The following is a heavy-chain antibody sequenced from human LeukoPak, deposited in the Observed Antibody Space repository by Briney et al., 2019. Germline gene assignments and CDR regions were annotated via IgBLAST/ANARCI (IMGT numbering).Heavy chain of an antibody. CDR3: ATNLFCASASCL. CDR2: IGTAGNYI. D-gene: IGHD2-2*01. V-gene: IGHV3-21*01. J-gene: IGHJ4*02. CDR1: GFTFSDYT. Sequence: GGSLRLSCAASGFTFSDYTMNWVRQAPGKGLEWLSSIGTAGNYIFYADSVEGRFTISRDNANDSLYLEMKSLRVEDTATYYCATNLFCASASCLWGQGTLVTVSS.